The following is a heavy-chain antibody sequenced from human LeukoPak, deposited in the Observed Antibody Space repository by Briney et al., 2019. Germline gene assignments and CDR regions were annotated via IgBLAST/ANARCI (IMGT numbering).Heavy chain of an antibody. D-gene: IGHD2-2*01. Sequence: GGSLRLSCAASGFTFSSYWMNWVRQAPGKGLVWVSHINTDGRTTTYADSVKGRFTVSRDNAKNTLYLEINRLRAKDTAVYYCARDNAYMFDYWGQGTQVTVSS. CDR2: INTDGRTT. J-gene: IGHJ4*02. CDR1: GFTFSSYW. V-gene: IGHV3-74*01. CDR3: ARDNAYMFDY.